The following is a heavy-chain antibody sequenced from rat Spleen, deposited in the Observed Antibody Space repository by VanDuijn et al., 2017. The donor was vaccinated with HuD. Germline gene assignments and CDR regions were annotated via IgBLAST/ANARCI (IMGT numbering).Heavy chain of an antibody. CDR1: GFTFRNYG. D-gene: IGHD5-1*01. Sequence: EVQLVESGGGLVQPGRSMKLSCAASGFTFRNYGMAWVRQAPTKGLAWVASISTGGGNTYYRDSVKGRFTISRDNAKSTLYLQMDSLRSEDTAIYYCVREELGVRDWGQGVMVTVSP. CDR2: ISTGGGNT. CDR3: VREELGVRD. V-gene: IGHV5-25*01. J-gene: IGHJ2*01.